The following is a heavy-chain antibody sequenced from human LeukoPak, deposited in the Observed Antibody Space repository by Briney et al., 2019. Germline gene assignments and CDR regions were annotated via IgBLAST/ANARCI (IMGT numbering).Heavy chain of an antibody. CDR1: AFTFSSYA. CDR3: ARVDIVAAGTFDY. Sequence: GSLRLSCAASAFTFSSYAMSWVRQPPGKGLEWIGSIYYSGSTDYNPSLKSRVTISVDKSMNQFSLKLSSVSAADTAVYYCARVDIVAAGTFDYWGQGILVTVSS. J-gene: IGHJ4*02. CDR2: IYYSGST. V-gene: IGHV4-39*07. D-gene: IGHD6-13*01.